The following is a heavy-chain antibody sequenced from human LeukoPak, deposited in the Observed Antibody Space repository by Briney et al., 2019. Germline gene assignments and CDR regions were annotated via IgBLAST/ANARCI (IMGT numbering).Heavy chain of an antibody. Sequence: GGSLRLSXAASGFTFSSYSMNWVCQAPGKGLEWVSSISSSSSYIYYADSVKGRFTISRDNAKNSLYLQMNSLRAEDTAVYYCASGYYDFWSGQGDYWGQGTLVTVSS. D-gene: IGHD3-3*01. CDR1: GFTFSSYS. V-gene: IGHV3-21*01. CDR2: ISSSSSYI. CDR3: ASGYYDFWSGQGDY. J-gene: IGHJ4*02.